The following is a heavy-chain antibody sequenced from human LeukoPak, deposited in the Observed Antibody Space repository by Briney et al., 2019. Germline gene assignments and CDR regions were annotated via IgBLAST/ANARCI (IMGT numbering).Heavy chain of an antibody. D-gene: IGHD6-13*01. CDR3: ARVHHSSSWGTDDC. J-gene: IGHJ4*02. Sequence: GGSLRLSCAAYGFTFSSYWMTWVRQAPGKGLEWVANIKEDGSEKYYVDSVRGRLTISRDNAKNSLYLHLNSLRAEDTAVYYCARVHHSSSWGTDDCWGQGTLVTVSS. V-gene: IGHV3-7*01. CDR1: GFTFSSYW. CDR2: IKEDGSEK.